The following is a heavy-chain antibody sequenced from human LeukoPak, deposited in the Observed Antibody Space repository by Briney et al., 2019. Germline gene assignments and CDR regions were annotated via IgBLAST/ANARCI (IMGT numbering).Heavy chain of an antibody. CDR2: ISGSAIST. D-gene: IGHD4-17*01. CDR3: AKAHHGDYFFYFDY. Sequence: GGSLRLSCAASGFTFSSYGMSWVRQAPGKGLEWVSAISGSAISTYYADSVKGRFTISRDNSKNTLYLQMNSLRAEDTAVYYCAKAHHGDYFFYFDYWGQGTLVTVSS. V-gene: IGHV3-23*01. CDR1: GFTFSSYG. J-gene: IGHJ4*02.